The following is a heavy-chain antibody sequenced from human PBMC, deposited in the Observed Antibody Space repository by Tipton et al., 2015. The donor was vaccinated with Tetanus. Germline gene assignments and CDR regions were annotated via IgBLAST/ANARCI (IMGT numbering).Heavy chain of an antibody. D-gene: IGHD1-14*01. Sequence: TLSLTCTVSGGSISSYYWSWIRQPPGKGLEWIGYIYYSGTPNNTPSLKSRVTISVDTSKNQFSLKLSSVTAADTAVYYCARGTGDYWGQGTLVTVSS. CDR2: IYYSGTP. V-gene: IGHV4-59*01. CDR3: ARGTGDY. J-gene: IGHJ4*02. CDR1: GGSISSYY.